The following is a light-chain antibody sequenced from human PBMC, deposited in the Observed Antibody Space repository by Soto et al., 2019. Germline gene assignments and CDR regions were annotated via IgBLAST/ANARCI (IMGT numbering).Light chain of an antibody. V-gene: IGKV3-15*01. CDR3: QQGHNWPLT. J-gene: IGKJ2*01. Sequence: EIVMTQSPATLSVSPGESATLSCRPSQSISSELAWYQQKPGQPPRLLIYGASTRATGVPARFTGSGSGSDFTLTISGLQSEDFAFYYCQQGHNWPLTFGQGTRLEI. CDR1: QSISSE. CDR2: GAS.